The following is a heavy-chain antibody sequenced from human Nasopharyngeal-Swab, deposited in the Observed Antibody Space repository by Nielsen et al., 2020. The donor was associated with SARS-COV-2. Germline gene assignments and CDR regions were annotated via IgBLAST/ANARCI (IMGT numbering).Heavy chain of an antibody. CDR1: GYTFTSYG. CDR3: ARYQLLSYSNYYWFDP. V-gene: IGHV1-69*10. Sequence: SVKVSCKASGYTFTSYGISWVRQAPGQGLEWMGGIIPILGIANYAQKFQGRVTITVDKSTSTAYMELSSLRSEDTAVYYCARYQLLSYSNYYWFDPWGQGTLVTVSS. D-gene: IGHD2-2*01. CDR2: IIPILGIA. J-gene: IGHJ5*02.